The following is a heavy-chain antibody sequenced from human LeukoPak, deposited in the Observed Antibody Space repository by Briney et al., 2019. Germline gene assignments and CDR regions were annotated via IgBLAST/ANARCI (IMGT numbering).Heavy chain of an antibody. V-gene: IGHV4-30-4*08. CDR1: GGSISSGDFY. J-gene: IGHJ4*02. Sequence: PSETLSLTCTVSGGSISSGDFYWTWIRQRPGKGLEWIGYVFTTGSAYYNPSLQSRITISLDRPNNKFSLRLSSVTAADTAMYYCARNVRDGSADFDYWGQGTLVTVSS. D-gene: IGHD3-22*01. CDR3: ARNVRDGSADFDY. CDR2: VFTTGSA.